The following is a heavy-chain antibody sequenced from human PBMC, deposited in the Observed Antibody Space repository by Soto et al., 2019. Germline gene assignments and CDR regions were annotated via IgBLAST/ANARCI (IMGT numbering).Heavy chain of an antibody. V-gene: IGHV1-69*06. CDR1: GGTFSSYA. Sequence: QVQLVQSGAEVQRPGSSVKVSCKASGGTFSSYAISWVRQAPGQGLEWMGGINPIFGTPHYAQKYQGRVTITADTFTNTAYMELTRLTSDDTAVYFCAREGRRFDYWGQGTLVTVSS. CDR2: INPIFGTP. J-gene: IGHJ4*02. CDR3: AREGRRFDY.